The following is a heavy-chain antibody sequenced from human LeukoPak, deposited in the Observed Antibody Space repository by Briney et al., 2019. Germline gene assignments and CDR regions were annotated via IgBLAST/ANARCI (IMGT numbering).Heavy chain of an antibody. CDR3: ARGRRGYDYVWGSYRPDHIDY. CDR1: GGSISSGGYY. D-gene: IGHD3-16*02. J-gene: IGHJ4*02. V-gene: IGHV4-31*03. Sequence: PSETLSLTCTVSGGSISSGGYYWSWIRQHPGDGLEWIGYIYYSGSTYYNPSLKSRVTISIDTSKNQFSLKLSSVTAADTAVYYCARGRRGYDYVWGSYRPDHIDYWGQGTLVTVSS. CDR2: IYYSGST.